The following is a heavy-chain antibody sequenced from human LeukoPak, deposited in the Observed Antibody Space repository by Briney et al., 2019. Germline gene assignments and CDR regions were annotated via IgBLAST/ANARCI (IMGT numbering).Heavy chain of an antibody. V-gene: IGHV3-48*04. J-gene: IGHJ6*04. CDR3: AELGITMIGGV. CDR2: ISSSGSTI. Sequence: GGSLRLSCAASGFTLSNAWMNWVRQAPGKGLEWVSYISSSGSTIYYADSVKGRFTISRDNAKNSLYLQMNSLRAEDTAVYYCAELGITMIGGVWGKGTTVTTSS. CDR1: GFTLSNAW. D-gene: IGHD3-10*02.